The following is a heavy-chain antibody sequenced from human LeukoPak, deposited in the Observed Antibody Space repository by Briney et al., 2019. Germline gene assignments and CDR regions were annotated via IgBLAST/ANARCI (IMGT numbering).Heavy chain of an antibody. D-gene: IGHD3-16*02. CDR2: IYHSGST. CDR3: ARGPYYDYVWGSYRILTQFDY. V-gene: IGHV4-38-2*02. Sequence: SETLSLTCTVSGGSISSYYWGWIRQPPGKGLEWIGSIYHSGSTYYNPSLKSRVTISVDTSKNQFSLKLSSVTAADTAVYYCARGPYYDYVWGSYRILTQFDYWGQGTLVTVSS. CDR1: GGSISSYY. J-gene: IGHJ4*02.